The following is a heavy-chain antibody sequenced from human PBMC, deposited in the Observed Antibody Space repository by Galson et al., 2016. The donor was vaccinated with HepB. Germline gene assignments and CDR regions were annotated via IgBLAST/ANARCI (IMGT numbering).Heavy chain of an antibody. V-gene: IGHV1-69*13. Sequence: SVKVSCKASGGTFSTCGISWVRRAPGLGLEWMGGIIPISNTANYAQKFQGRVTITADESTTTVSMELTSLRSEDTAVYYCARPSLTGYYIPFDYWGQGTLVTVSS. D-gene: IGHD3-9*01. CDR1: GGTFSTCG. CDR2: IIPISNTA. CDR3: ARPSLTGYYIPFDY. J-gene: IGHJ4*02.